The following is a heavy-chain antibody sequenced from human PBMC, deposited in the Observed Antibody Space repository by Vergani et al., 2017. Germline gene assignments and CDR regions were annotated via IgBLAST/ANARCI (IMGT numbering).Heavy chain of an antibody. D-gene: IGHD3-10*01. Sequence: QVQLVQSGAEVKKPGSSVKVSCKASGGTFSSYAISWVRQAPGQGLEWMGGIIPIFGTANYAQKFQGRVTITADESTSTAYMELNSLRSEDTAVYYCARESRWYYGSGSYYNDPYYYYYMDVWGKGTTVTVSS. V-gene: IGHV1-69*01. CDR3: ARESRWYYGSGSYYNDPYYYYYMDV. J-gene: IGHJ6*03. CDR1: GGTFSSYA. CDR2: IIPIFGTA.